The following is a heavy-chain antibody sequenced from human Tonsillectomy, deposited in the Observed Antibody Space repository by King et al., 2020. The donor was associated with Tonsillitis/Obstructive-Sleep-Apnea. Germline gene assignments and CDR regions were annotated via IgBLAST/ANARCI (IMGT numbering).Heavy chain of an antibody. CDR3: ARDGKITFGGVASYYFDY. CDR2: INPSGGST. Sequence: VQLVESGAEVKKPGASVKVSCKASGYTLTSYYMHWVRQAPGQGLEWMGIINPSGGSTSSAQKFQGRVTLTRDTSTSTVYMELSSLRSEDTAVYYCARDGKITFGGVASYYFDYCGQGTLVTVSS. V-gene: IGHV1-46*01. J-gene: IGHJ4*02. CDR1: GYTLTSYY. D-gene: IGHD3-16*01.